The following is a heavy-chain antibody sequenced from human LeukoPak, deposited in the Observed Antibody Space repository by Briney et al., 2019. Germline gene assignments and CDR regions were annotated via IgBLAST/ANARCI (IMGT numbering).Heavy chain of an antibody. J-gene: IGHJ4*02. Sequence: GGSLRLSCAASGFTFSSYSMNWIRQAPGKGLEWVSYISSSGSTIYYADSVKGRFTISRDNAKNSLYLQMNSLRAEDTAVYYCARGCSSTSCYTSHIDYWGQGTLVTVSS. CDR3: ARGCSSTSCYTSHIDY. D-gene: IGHD2-2*02. CDR2: ISSSGSTI. V-gene: IGHV3-48*04. CDR1: GFTFSSYS.